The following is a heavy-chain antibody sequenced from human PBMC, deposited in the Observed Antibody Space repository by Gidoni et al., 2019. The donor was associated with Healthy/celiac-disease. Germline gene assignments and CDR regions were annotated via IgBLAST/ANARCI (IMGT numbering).Heavy chain of an antibody. V-gene: IGHV3-33*01. CDR2: IWYDGSNK. J-gene: IGHJ5*02. CDR1: GFTFSSYG. CDR3: ARDTGMQLNWFDP. Sequence: QVQLVESGGGVVQPGRSLRLSCAASGFTFSSYGMHWVRQAPGKGLEWVAVIWYDGSNKYYADSVKGRFTISRDNSKNTLYLQMNSLRAEDTAVYYCARDTGMQLNWFDPWGQGTLVTVSS. D-gene: IGHD2-8*02.